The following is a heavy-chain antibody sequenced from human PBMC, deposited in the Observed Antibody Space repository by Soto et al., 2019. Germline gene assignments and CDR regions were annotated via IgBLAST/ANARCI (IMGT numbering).Heavy chain of an antibody. CDR2: ISGSGGST. CDR1: GFTFSSYA. Sequence: PGGSLRLSCAASGFTFSSYAMSWVRQAPGKGLEWVSAISGSGGSTYYADSVKGRLTISRDNSKNTLYLQMNSLRAEDTAVYYCAKDRAVAGMREEGPSPNWGQGTLVTVSS. D-gene: IGHD6-19*01. J-gene: IGHJ4*02. V-gene: IGHV3-23*01. CDR3: AKDRAVAGMREEGPSPN.